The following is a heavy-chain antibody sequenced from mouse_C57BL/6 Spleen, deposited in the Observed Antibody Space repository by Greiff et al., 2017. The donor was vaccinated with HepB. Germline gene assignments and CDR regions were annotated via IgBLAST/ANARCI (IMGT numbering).Heavy chain of an antibody. CDR1: GYSITSGYY. D-gene: IGHD2-10*01. CDR2: ISYDGSN. V-gene: IGHV3-6*01. Sequence: EVQLQQSGPGLVKPSQSLSLTCSVTGYSITSGYYWNWIRQFPGNKLEWMGYISYDGSNNYNPSLKNRISITRDTSKNQFFLKLNSVTTEDTATYYCARESLLRYFDVWGTGTTVTVSS. CDR3: ARESLLRYFDV. J-gene: IGHJ1*03.